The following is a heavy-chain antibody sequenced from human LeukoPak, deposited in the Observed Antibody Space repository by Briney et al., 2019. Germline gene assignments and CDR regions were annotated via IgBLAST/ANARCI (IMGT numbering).Heavy chain of an antibody. V-gene: IGHV1-2*02. CDR1: GYTFTGYY. Sequence: ASVKVSCKASGYTFTGYYMHLVRQAPGQGLEWMGWINPNSGGTNYAQKFQGRVTMTRDTSISTAYMELSRLRSDDTAVYYCARGGGYYDSSGYYYFDYWGQGTLVTVSS. J-gene: IGHJ4*02. D-gene: IGHD3-22*01. CDR3: ARGGGYYDSSGYYYFDY. CDR2: INPNSGGT.